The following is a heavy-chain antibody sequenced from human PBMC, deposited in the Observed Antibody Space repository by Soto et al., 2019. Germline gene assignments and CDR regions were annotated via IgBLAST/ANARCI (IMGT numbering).Heavy chain of an antibody. Sequence: QVQLVQSGAAVKKPGSSVKVSCKASGGTFSSYAISWVRQAPGQGLEWMGGIIPIFGTANYAQKFQGRVTITADESTSTAYMELSSLRSEDTAVYYCASTIFGVAPYYYGMDVWGQGTTVTVSS. CDR2: IIPIFGTA. J-gene: IGHJ6*02. CDR1: GGTFSSYA. D-gene: IGHD3-3*01. V-gene: IGHV1-69*12. CDR3: ASTIFGVAPYYYGMDV.